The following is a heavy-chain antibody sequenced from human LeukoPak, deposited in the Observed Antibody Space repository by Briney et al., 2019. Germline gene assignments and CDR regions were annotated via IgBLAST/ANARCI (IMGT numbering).Heavy chain of an antibody. CDR1: GYTFTSYG. Sequence: ASVKVSCKASGYTFTSYGISWVRQAPGQGLEWMGWISAYNGNTNYAQKLQGRVTMTTDTSTSTAYMELRSLRSDDTAVYYCARDAPTYYDILTGSPAPWGQGTLVTVSS. CDR3: ARDAPTYYDILTGSPAP. J-gene: IGHJ5*02. V-gene: IGHV1-18*01. D-gene: IGHD3-9*01. CDR2: ISAYNGNT.